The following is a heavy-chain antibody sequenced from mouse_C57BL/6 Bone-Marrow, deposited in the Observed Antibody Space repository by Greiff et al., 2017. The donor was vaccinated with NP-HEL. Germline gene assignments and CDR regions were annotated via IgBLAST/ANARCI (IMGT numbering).Heavy chain of an antibody. J-gene: IGHJ4*01. CDR2: ISSGSSTI. D-gene: IGHD1-1*01. CDR3: ARSPLYYGSSYCYYAMDY. Sequence: EVQLVESGGGLVKPGGSLKLSCAASGFTFSDYGMHWVRQAPEKGLEWVAYISSGSSTIYYADTVKGRFTISRDNAKNTLFLQMTSLRSEDTAMYYCARSPLYYGSSYCYYAMDYWGQGTSVTVSS. CDR1: GFTFSDYG. V-gene: IGHV5-17*01.